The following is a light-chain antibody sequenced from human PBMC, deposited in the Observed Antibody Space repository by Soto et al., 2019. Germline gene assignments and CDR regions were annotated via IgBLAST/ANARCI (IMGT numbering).Light chain of an antibody. Sequence: QYVLTQPPSVSGAPGQRVSISCTGSSSNIGAGYDVHWYEHLPGTAPKLLIYQNNNRPSGVPDRFSGSKSGTSASLAITGLQAEYEADYYCQSYDSSLSAVVFGGGTKVTVL. CDR1: SSNIGAGYD. V-gene: IGLV1-40*01. J-gene: IGLJ2*01. CDR2: QNN. CDR3: QSYDSSLSAVV.